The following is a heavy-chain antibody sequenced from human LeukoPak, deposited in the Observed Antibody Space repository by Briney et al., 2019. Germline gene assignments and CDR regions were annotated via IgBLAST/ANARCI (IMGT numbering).Heavy chain of an antibody. D-gene: IGHD2-15*01. CDR1: GGSFSGYY. Sequence: PSETLSVTCAVYGGSFSGYYWSWIRRPPGKGLEWIGEINHSGSTNYNPSLKSRVTISVDTSKNQFSLKLSSVTAADTAVYYCARAGDIVVARGAFDIWGQGTMVTVSS. CDR3: ARAGDIVVARGAFDI. J-gene: IGHJ3*02. V-gene: IGHV4-34*09. CDR2: INHSGST.